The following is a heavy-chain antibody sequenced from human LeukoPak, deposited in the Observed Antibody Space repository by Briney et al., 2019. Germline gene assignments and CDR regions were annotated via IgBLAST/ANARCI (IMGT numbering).Heavy chain of an antibody. CDR3: ARDPHYYDSSGSWYYFDY. CDR1: GYTFTIYY. V-gene: IGHV1-46*01. CDR2: INPSGGST. Sequence: ASVKVSCKASGYTFTIYYMHWVRQAPGQGLEWMGIINPSGGSTSYAQKFQGRVTMTRDTSTSTVYMELSSLRSEDTAVYYCARDPHYYDSSGSWYYFDYWGQGTLVTVSS. D-gene: IGHD3-22*01. J-gene: IGHJ4*02.